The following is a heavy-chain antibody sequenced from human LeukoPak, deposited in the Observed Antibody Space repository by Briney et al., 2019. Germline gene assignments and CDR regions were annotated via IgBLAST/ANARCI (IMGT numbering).Heavy chain of an antibody. V-gene: IGHV4-59*01. CDR3: ARGNYYGSGSFPSYYFDY. J-gene: IGHJ4*02. Sequence: ASETLSLTCTVSGGSISSYYWSWIRQPPGKGLEWIGNIYYTGSTNYNPSLKSRVTISVDTSKNQFSLKLSSVTAADTAVYYCARGNYYGSGSFPSYYFDYWGQGTLVTVSS. CDR2: IYYTGST. CDR1: GGSISSYY. D-gene: IGHD3-10*01.